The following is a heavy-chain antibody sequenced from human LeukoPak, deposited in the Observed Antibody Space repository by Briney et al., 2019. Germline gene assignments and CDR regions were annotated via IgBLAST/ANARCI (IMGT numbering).Heavy chain of an antibody. J-gene: IGHJ4*02. CDR2: TSGSGNGT. D-gene: IGHD5-18*01. CDR1: GFTFSSYA. V-gene: IGHV3-23*01. CDR3: ARDQSYTYGFDY. Sequence: GGSLRLSCAASGFTFSSYAMSWVHQAPGKGLEWVSATSGSGNGTFYADSVKGRFTISRDNSKNTLYLQMNSLRAEDTAVYYCARDQSYTYGFDYWGQGTLVTVSS.